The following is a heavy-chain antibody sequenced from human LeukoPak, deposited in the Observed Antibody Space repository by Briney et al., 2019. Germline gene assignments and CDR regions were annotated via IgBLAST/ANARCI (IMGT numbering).Heavy chain of an antibody. D-gene: IGHD2-2*02. CDR1: GFTFSSYG. CDR2: IRYDGSNK. CDR3: AKDRYCSSTSCYTRGNWFDP. J-gene: IGHJ5*02. Sequence: GGSLRLACAASGFTFSSYGMRWVRHAPGKVLEWVAFIRYDGSNKYYADSVKGRFTISRGNSKNTLYLQMNSLRAEDTAVYYCAKDRYCSSTSCYTRGNWFDPWGQGTLVTVSS. V-gene: IGHV3-30*02.